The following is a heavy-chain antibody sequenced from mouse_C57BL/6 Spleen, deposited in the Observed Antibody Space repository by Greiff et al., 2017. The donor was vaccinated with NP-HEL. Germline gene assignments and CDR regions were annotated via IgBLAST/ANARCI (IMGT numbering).Heavy chain of an antibody. J-gene: IGHJ2*01. CDR2: IDPETGGT. D-gene: IGHD1-1*01. V-gene: IGHV1-15*01. CDR1: GYTFTDYE. CDR3: TRLPHYYGSNYFDY. Sequence: QVQLQQSGAELVRPGASVTLSCTASGYTFTDYEMHWVKQTPVHGLEWIGAIDPETGGTAYNQKFKGKAILPADKSSSTAYMELRSLTSEDSAVDYCTRLPHYYGSNYFDYGGQGTTLTVSS.